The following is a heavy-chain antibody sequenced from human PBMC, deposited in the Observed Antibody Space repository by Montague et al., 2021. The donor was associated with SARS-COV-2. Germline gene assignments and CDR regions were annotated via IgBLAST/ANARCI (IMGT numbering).Heavy chain of an antibody. D-gene: IGHD3-10*01. J-gene: IGHJ6*03. CDR2: IHHGGST. CDR1: GGSFSTYS. CDR3: ARLGDGVVPSPILGVGPYYSYYYMDV. Sequence: SETRSLTCAVHGGSFSTYSWNWIRQPPGKGLEWIGEIHHGGSTNYNPSLKSRVTISADTSKNQFSLKLTSVAAADTAVYYCARLGDGVVPSPILGVGPYYSYYYMDVWGEGTTVTVSS. V-gene: IGHV4-34*01.